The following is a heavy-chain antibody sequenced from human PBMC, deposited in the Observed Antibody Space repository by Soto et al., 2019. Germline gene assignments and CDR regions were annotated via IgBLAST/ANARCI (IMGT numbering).Heavy chain of an antibody. CDR2: IYSGGST. V-gene: IGHV3-66*01. Sequence: GGSLRLSCAASGFTVSSNYMSWVRQAPGKGLEWVSVIYSGGSTYYADSVKGRFAISRDNSKNTLYLQMNSLRAEDTAVYYCARDFTYGSGSYLYYYGMDVWGQGTTVTVSS. CDR3: ARDFTYGSGSYLYYYGMDV. D-gene: IGHD3-10*01. CDR1: GFTVSSNY. J-gene: IGHJ6*02.